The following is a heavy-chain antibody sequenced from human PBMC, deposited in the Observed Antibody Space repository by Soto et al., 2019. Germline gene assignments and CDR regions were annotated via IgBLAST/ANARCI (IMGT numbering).Heavy chain of an antibody. CDR2: FDPEDGET. Sequence: DSVKVSCNVSGYTLTELSMHWVRQAPGKGLEWMGGFDPEDGETNYAQKFQGRVTMTEDTSTDTAYMELSSLRSEDTAVYYCATGQRPIRFLEWLSRYYFDFWGQGTLVTVSS. D-gene: IGHD3-3*01. CDR1: GYTLTELS. CDR3: ATGQRPIRFLEWLSRYYFDF. V-gene: IGHV1-24*01. J-gene: IGHJ4*02.